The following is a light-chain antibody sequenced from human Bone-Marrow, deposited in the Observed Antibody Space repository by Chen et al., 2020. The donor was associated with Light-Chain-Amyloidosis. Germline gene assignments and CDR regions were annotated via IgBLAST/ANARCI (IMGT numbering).Light chain of an antibody. CDR2: GNS. CDR1: SSNIGVGYD. V-gene: IGLV1-40*01. Sequence: QSVLTQPPSVSGAPGQRVTSSCTGSSSNIGVGYDVHWYPQPPGTAPKLLIYGNSNRPSGVPDRFSGSKSGNSASLAITGLQAEDEADYYCQSYDSGLSGSVFGGGTKLTVL. J-gene: IGLJ3*02. CDR3: QSYDSGLSGSV.